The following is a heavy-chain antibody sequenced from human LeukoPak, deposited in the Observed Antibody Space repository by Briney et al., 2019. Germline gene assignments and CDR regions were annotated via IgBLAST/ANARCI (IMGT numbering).Heavy chain of an antibody. V-gene: IGHV3-33*01. CDR3: AREALLGYFDY. Sequence: GGSLRLSCAASGFTFSSYGMHWVRQAPGKGLEWVAVIWYDGSNKYYADSVKGRFTISRDNSKNTLYLQMNSLRAEDTAVYYCAREALLGYFDYWDQGTLVTVSS. CDR2: IWYDGSNK. D-gene: IGHD1-26*01. J-gene: IGHJ4*02. CDR1: GFTFSSYG.